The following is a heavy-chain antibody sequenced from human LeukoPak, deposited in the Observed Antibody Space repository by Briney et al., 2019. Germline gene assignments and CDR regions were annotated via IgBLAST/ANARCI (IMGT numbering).Heavy chain of an antibody. D-gene: IGHD2-2*01. J-gene: IGHJ6*03. CDR1: GYSFRNYG. CDR2: ISTYNGYT. CDR3: ARVRGEECQLLPDHYYYMDV. Sequence: ASVKVSCKASGYSFRNYGISWVRQAPGQGLEWMGWISTYNGYTNYAQRLQGRVTMTTDTFTTTAYMELRTLRSDDTSVYYCARVRGEECQLLPDHYYYMDVWGKGTTVTVSS. V-gene: IGHV1-18*01.